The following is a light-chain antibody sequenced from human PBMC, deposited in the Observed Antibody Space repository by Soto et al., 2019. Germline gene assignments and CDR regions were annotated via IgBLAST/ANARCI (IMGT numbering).Light chain of an antibody. CDR2: GAS. Sequence: EILMTHSPSTLSVSPGEIVTLSCSSSQSVADNLAWFQQKPGQGPRLLIYGASTRATGIPARFSGSGSETDFTLTVSSLRSEDSAVYYCQQYNYWPITFGQGTRLEIK. V-gene: IGKV3-15*01. CDR1: QSVADN. CDR3: QQYNYWPIT. J-gene: IGKJ5*01.